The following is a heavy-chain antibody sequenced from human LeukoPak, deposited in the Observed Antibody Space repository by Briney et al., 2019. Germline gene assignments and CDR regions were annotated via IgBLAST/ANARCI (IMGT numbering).Heavy chain of an antibody. J-gene: IGHJ4*02. CDR2: IYWDDDK. CDR1: GFSLSTSGVG. Sequence: SGPTLVKPTQPLTLTCTFSGFSLSTSGVGVGWIRQPPGKALEWLALIYWDDDKRYSPSLKSRLTITKDTSKNQVVLTMTNMDPVDTATYYCAHRPYGDYEFDYWGQGTLVTVSS. CDR3: AHRPYGDYEFDY. D-gene: IGHD4-17*01. V-gene: IGHV2-5*02.